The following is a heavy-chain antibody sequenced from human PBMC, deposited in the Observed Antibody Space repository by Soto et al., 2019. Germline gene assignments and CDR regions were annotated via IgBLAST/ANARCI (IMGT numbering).Heavy chain of an antibody. CDR1: GYTFSEFL. CDR3: ARDGNYHTSRDGHWFDP. Sequence: VASVKVSCKTSGYTFSEFLLHWVRQAPGQGLEWMGWINPNSGDTKYAPKFQGRVIMSSDTATRVAYMELARLKHDDTAVYYCARDGNYHTSRDGHWFDPWGQGTLVTVSS. CDR2: INPNSGDT. J-gene: IGHJ5*02. D-gene: IGHD3-22*01. V-gene: IGHV1-2*02.